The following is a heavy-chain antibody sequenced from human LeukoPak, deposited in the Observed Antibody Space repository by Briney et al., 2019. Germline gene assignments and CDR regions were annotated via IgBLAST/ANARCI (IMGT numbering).Heavy chain of an antibody. Sequence: SGGSLRLSCAASGFTFSSYAMSWVRQAPGKGLEWVSAISGSGGSTYYADSVKGRFTISRDNSKNTLYLQMNSLRAEDTAVYYCAKDESAAYALDIWGQGTMVTVSS. CDR2: ISGSGGST. D-gene: IGHD2-15*01. CDR3: AKDESAAYALDI. V-gene: IGHV3-23*01. J-gene: IGHJ3*02. CDR1: GFTFSSYA.